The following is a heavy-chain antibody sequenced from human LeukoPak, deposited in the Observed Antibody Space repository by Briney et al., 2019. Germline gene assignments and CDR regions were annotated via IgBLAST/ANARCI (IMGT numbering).Heavy chain of an antibody. CDR2: VYYSGST. CDR1: GGSISSSSYY. J-gene: IGHJ4*02. CDR3: ARHNGSGSYRSRYYFDY. D-gene: IGHD3-10*01. Sequence: SETLSLTCTVSGGSISSSSYYWGWIRQPPGKRLEWVGSVYYSGSTYYNPSLKSRVTISVDTSKNQFSLKLSSVTAADTAVYYCARHNGSGSYRSRYYFDYWGQGTLVTVSS. V-gene: IGHV4-39*01.